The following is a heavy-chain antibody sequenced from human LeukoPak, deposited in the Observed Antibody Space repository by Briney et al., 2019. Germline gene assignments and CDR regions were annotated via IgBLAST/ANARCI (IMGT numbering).Heavy chain of an antibody. J-gene: IGHJ4*02. CDR2: INPNSGDT. D-gene: IGHD6-19*01. CDR1: GYTFTGYY. V-gene: IGHV1-2*02. CDR3: ARVGSSGWYVHPTLDY. Sequence: ASVKVSXKASGYTFTGYYMHWVRQAPGQGLEWIGWINPNSGDTNYAQKFQGRVTVTRDTSISTAYMELSRLRSDDTAVYYCARVGSSGWYVHPTLDYWGQGTLVTVSS.